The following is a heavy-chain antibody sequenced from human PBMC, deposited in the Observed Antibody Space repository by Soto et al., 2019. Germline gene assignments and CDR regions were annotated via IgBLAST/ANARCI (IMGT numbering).Heavy chain of an antibody. J-gene: IGHJ6*03. D-gene: IGHD2-15*01. CDR1: GYTFTSYG. V-gene: IGHV1-18*01. CDR2: ISAYNGNT. CDR3: AKARHSGAYYYYYMDV. Sequence: ASVKVSCKASGYTFTSYGISWVRQAPGQGLEWMGWISAYNGNTNYAQKLQGRVTMTTDTSTSTAYMELRSLRSDDTAVYYCAKARHSGAYYYYYMDVWGKGTTVTVSS.